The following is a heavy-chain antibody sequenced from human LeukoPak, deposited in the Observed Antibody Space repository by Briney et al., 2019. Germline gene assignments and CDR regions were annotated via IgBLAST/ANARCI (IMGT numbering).Heavy chain of an antibody. D-gene: IGHD3-22*01. Sequence: PSETLSLTCTVSGGSISSYYWSWIRQPPGKGLEWIGYIYYSGSTNYNSSLKSRVTISVDTSKNQFSLKVSSVTAADTAVYYCARAAGTYYYDTSGYYRPDHYFDYWGQGTLVTVSS. V-gene: IGHV4-59*01. J-gene: IGHJ4*02. CDR1: GGSISSYY. CDR2: IYYSGST. CDR3: ARAAGTYYYDTSGYYRPDHYFDY.